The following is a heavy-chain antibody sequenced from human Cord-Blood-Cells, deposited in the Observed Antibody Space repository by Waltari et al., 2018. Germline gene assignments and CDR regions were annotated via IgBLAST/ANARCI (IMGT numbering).Heavy chain of an antibody. CDR3: ARHRAGLWPT. V-gene: IGHV4-39*01. Sequence: QLQLQESGPGLVKPSETLSPPCTVSGVPISSSSYYWGWIRQPPGKGLEWIGSIYYSVSTYYNPSLKSRVTISVDTSKNQFSLKLSSVTAADTAVYYCARHRAGLWPTWGQGTLVTVSS. CDR1: GVPISSSSYY. CDR2: IYYSVST. D-gene: IGHD5-18*01. J-gene: IGHJ4*02.